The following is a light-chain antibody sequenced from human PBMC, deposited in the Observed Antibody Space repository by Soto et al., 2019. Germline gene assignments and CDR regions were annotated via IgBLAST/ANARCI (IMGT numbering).Light chain of an antibody. CDR1: QSVSSSY. CDR2: GAS. CDR3: QQYNNWRPWT. V-gene: IGKV3-15*01. J-gene: IGKJ1*01. Sequence: EIVLTQSPGTLSLSPGERATLSCRASQSVSSSYLAWYQQKPGQAPRLLIYGASTRATGIPARFSGSGSGTEFTLTISSLQSEDFAVYYCQQYNNWRPWTFGQGTKVEIK.